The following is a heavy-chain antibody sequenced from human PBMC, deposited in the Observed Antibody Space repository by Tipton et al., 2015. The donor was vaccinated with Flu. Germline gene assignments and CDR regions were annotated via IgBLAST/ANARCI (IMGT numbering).Heavy chain of an antibody. V-gene: IGHV4-4*07. D-gene: IGHD5-24*01. Sequence: TLSLTCTVSGSSISSYYWNWIRQSAGKGLEWIGRIQSTGRTNYNPSLRSRVTMSLDASKNQVSLKLTSVTAADTVVYFCARGGYNYAIYWFDPWGQGTLVSVSS. J-gene: IGHJ5*02. CDR1: GSSISSYY. CDR3: ARGGYNYAIYWFDP. CDR2: IQSTGRT.